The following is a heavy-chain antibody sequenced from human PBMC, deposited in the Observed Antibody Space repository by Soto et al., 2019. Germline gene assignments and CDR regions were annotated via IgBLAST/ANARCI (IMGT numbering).Heavy chain of an antibody. J-gene: IGHJ6*02. V-gene: IGHV3-23*01. CDR2: ISGSGGST. Sequence: GGSLRLSCAASGFTFSSYAMSWVRQAPGKGLEWVSAISGSGGSTYYADSVKGRFTISRDNSKNTLYLQMNSLRAEDTAVYYCAKGVWFGELSRYYYYGMDVWGQGSTVTVSS. CDR3: AKGVWFGELSRYYYYGMDV. D-gene: IGHD3-10*01. CDR1: GFTFSSYA.